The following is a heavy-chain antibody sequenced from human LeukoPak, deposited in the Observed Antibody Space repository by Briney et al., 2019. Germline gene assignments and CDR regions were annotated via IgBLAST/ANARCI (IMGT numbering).Heavy chain of an antibody. D-gene: IGHD3-22*01. J-gene: IGHJ4*02. V-gene: IGHV4-59*01. Sequence: SETLSLTCTVSGVSISPYYWSWIRQPPGKRLEWIGYIYYSGSTNYNPSLKSRVTMSVDTSKNQFSLKVNSVTAADTAVYYCARATSTGYFYFDSWGQGTLVTVSS. CDR2: IYYSGST. CDR3: ARATSTGYFYFDS. CDR1: GVSISPYY.